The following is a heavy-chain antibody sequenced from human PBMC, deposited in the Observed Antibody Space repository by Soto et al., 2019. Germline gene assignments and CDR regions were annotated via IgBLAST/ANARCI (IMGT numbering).Heavy chain of an antibody. V-gene: IGHV1-69*13. CDR1: GGTFSSYA. Sequence: ASVKVSCKASGGTFSSYAISWVRQAPGQGLEWMGGIIPIFGTANYAQKFQGRVTITADESTSTAYMELSSLRSEDTAVYYCVRRHVSATDIDWFDPWGQGTLVTVSS. CDR3: VRRHVSATDIDWFDP. CDR2: IIPIFGTA. D-gene: IGHD2-15*01. J-gene: IGHJ5*02.